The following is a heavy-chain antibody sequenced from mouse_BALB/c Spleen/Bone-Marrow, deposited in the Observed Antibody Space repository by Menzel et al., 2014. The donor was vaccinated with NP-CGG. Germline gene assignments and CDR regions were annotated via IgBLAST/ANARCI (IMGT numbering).Heavy chain of an antibody. CDR1: GHTFTDHW. CDR2: IDISDSYT. CDR3: ATGWSNVDY. J-gene: IGHJ2*01. Sequence: QVQLQQSGAELVMPGASVKMSCKASGHTFTDHWMRWVKQRPGQGLEWIGAIDISDSYTTYNQKFKGKATLTVNKSSITPYIHLSTLTSEDSAVYYSATGWSNVDYWGQGTTLTVSS. V-gene: IGHV1-69*01. D-gene: IGHD1-1*02.